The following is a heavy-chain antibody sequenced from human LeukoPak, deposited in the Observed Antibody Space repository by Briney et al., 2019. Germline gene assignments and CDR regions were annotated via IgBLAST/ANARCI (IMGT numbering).Heavy chain of an antibody. D-gene: IGHD2-2*01. CDR3: ARTPGYCSSTNCYGDYYYGMDV. Sequence: GRSLRLSCAASGFTFSSYAMHWVRQAPGKGLEWVAVISYDGSNKYYADSVKGRFTISRDNSKNTLYLQMNSLRAEDTAVYYCARTPGYCSSTNCYGDYYYGMDVWGKGTTVTVSS. J-gene: IGHJ6*04. V-gene: IGHV3-30*04. CDR2: ISYDGSNK. CDR1: GFTFSSYA.